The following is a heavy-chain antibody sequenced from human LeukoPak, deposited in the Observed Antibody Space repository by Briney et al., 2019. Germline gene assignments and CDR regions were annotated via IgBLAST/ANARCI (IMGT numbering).Heavy chain of an antibody. CDR3: ASSMTTVRRRYYYGMDV. D-gene: IGHD4-11*01. V-gene: IGHV3-48*03. CDR2: ISSSGSTI. CDR1: GFTFSSYE. J-gene: IGHJ6*02. Sequence: GGSLRLSCAASGFTFSSYEMNWVRQAPGKGLEWVSCISSSGSTIYYADSVKGRFTISRDNAKNSLYLQMNSLRAEDTAVYYYASSMTTVRRRYYYGMDVWGQGTTVTVSS.